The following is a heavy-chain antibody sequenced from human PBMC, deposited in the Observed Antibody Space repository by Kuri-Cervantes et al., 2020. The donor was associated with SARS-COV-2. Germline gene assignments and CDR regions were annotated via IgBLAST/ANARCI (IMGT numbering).Heavy chain of an antibody. J-gene: IGHJ4*02. CDR2: ISAYNGNT. V-gene: IGHV1-18*04. CDR3: ASGGYSYGWPSMAYCGGDCYSGFVY. CDR1: GYTLTSNY. D-gene: IGHD2-21*01. Sequence: ASVKVSCKASGYTLTSNYMHWVRQAPGQGLEWMGWISAYNGNTTDAQKLQGRVTMTTDTSTSTAYMELSSLRSEDTAVYYCASGGYSYGWPSMAYCGGDCYSGFVYWGQGTLVTVSS.